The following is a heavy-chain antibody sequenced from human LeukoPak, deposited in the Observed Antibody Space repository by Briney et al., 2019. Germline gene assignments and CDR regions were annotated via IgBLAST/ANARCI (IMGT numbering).Heavy chain of an antibody. Sequence: ASVKVSCKASGYTFTCYYMHRVRQAPGQGLEWMGRINPNRGGTNYAKKFQGRVTMTRDTSISTAYMELSRLRSDDTAVHYCAREGQTARDNAFDIWGQGTMVTVSS. CDR1: GYTFTCYY. CDR2: INPNRGGT. V-gene: IGHV1-2*06. CDR3: AREGQTARDNAFDI. J-gene: IGHJ3*02. D-gene: IGHD3-9*01.